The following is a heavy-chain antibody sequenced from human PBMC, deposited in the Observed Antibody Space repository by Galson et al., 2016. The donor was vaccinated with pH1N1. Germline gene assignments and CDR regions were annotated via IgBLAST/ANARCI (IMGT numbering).Heavy chain of an antibody. CDR3: ARPDYVDVDLKNWYFDL. D-gene: IGHD4-17*01. CDR2: LYYSETA. V-gene: IGHV4-39*01. Sequence: LSLTCTVSGDSITINNGFWGWIRQPPGKGLEWIGSLYYSETAYYDPSLKRRVTISVETSKNQFSLKRRSVTAADTAVYYCARPDYVDVDLKNWYFDLWGRGTLVTVSS. CDR1: GDSITINNGF. J-gene: IGHJ2*01.